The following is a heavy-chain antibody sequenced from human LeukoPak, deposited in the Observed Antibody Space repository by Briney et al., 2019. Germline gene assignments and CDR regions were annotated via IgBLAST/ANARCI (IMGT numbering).Heavy chain of an antibody. Sequence: TSETLSLTCTVSGGSISSYYWSWIRQPPGKGLEWIGYIYYSGSTNYDPSLKSRVTISVDTSKNQFSLKLRSVTAADTAVYYCARVTGYVIEDNFDYWGQGTLVTVSS. CDR2: IYYSGST. CDR1: GGSISSYY. D-gene: IGHD2-15*01. CDR3: ARVTGYVIEDNFDY. J-gene: IGHJ4*02. V-gene: IGHV4-59*01.